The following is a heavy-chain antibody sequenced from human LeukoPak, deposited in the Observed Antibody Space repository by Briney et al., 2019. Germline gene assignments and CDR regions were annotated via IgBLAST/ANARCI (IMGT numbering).Heavy chain of an antibody. V-gene: IGHV4-34*01. CDR2: INHSGST. D-gene: IGHD2-2*01. CDR3: ARVSCSSISCYDAFDI. J-gene: IGHJ3*02. CDR1: GGSFSGYY. Sequence: SETLSLTCAVYGGSFSGYYWSWIRQPPGKGLEWIGEINHSGSTNYNPSLKSRVTISVDTSKDQFSLKLSSVTAADTAVYYCARVSCSSISCYDAFDIWGQGTMVTVSS.